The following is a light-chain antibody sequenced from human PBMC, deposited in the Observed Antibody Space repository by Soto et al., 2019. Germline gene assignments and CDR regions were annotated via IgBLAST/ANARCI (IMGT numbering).Light chain of an antibody. CDR2: DVT. J-gene: IGLJ2*01. V-gene: IGLV2-8*01. CDR1: SSDVGKYNF. Sequence: QSALTQPPSASGSPGQSVTISCTGASSDVGKYNFVSWYQQHPGKAPKLMIYDVTERPSGVPDRFSGSMSGNTASLTVSGLQAEDEADYYCTSYAGSSIPVVFGGGTKLTVL. CDR3: TSYAGSSIPVV.